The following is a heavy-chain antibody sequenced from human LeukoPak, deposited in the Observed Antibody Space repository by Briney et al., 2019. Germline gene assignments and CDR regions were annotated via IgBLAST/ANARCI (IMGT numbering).Heavy chain of an antibody. CDR3: AKSRVYCSGGSCENYARYGMDV. J-gene: IGHJ6*02. V-gene: IGHV3-23*01. D-gene: IGHD2-15*01. CDR2: ITAGGST. CDR1: GFIFNNYA. Sequence: GGSLRLSCAASGFIFNNYAVNWVRQAPGKGLEWVSVITAGGSTYYADSVKGRFTLSRDNSKNTLYLQMDSLRAEDTAVYYCAKSRVYCSGGSCENYARYGMDVWGQGTTVTVSS.